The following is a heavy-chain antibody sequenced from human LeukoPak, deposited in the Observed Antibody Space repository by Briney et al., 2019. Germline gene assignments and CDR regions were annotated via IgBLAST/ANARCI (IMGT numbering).Heavy chain of an antibody. Sequence: GGSLRLSCAASGFTFSSYRMNWVRQAPGKGLEWVSYISSSGSTIYYADSVKGRFTISRDNAKNSLYLQMNSLRAEDTAVYYCARDWPTIAAAGTIPEYFQHWGQGTLVTVSS. CDR2: ISSSGSTI. J-gene: IGHJ1*01. V-gene: IGHV3-48*04. CDR3: ARDWPTIAAAGTIPEYFQH. CDR1: GFTFSSYR. D-gene: IGHD6-13*01.